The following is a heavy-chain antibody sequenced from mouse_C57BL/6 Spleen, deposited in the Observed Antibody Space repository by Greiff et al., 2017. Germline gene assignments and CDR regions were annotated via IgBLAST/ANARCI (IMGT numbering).Heavy chain of an antibody. D-gene: IGHD2-12*01. CDR1: GYTFTSYW. CDR2: IDPSDSET. CDR3: ARPTTGWYFDV. V-gene: IGHV1-52*01. Sequence: VQLQQPGAELVRPGSSVKLSCKASGYTFTSYWMHWVKQRPIQGLEWIGNIDPSDSETHYNQKFKDKATLTVDKSSSTAYMQLSSLTSEDSAVYYCARPTTGWYFDVWGTGTTVTVSS. J-gene: IGHJ1*03.